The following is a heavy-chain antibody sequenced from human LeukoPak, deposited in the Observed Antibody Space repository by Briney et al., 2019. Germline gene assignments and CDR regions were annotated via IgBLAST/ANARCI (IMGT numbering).Heavy chain of an antibody. Sequence: GGSLRLSCAASGLAVSNNYMSWVRQAPGKGLEWVAVIYDGGHTDYADSVKGRFTISRDSSKNALYLQMNSLRPEDTAEYYCARARCDTCGYGSWGQGTLVTVSS. CDR2: IYDGGHT. CDR1: GLAVSNNY. V-gene: IGHV3-66*02. J-gene: IGHJ5*02. D-gene: IGHD3-22*01. CDR3: ARARCDTCGYGS.